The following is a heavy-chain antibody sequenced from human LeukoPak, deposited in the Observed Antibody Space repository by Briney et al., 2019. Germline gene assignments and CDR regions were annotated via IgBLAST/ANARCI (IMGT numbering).Heavy chain of an antibody. Sequence: GGSLRLSCAASGFTFSDYYMSWIRQAPGKGLEWVSYISSSGSTIYYADSVEGRFTISRDNAKNSLYLQMNSLRAEDTAVYYCARALYYYDSSGYRWGQGTLVTVSS. CDR1: GFTFSDYY. CDR2: ISSSGSTI. CDR3: ARALYYYDSSGYR. J-gene: IGHJ4*02. V-gene: IGHV3-11*01. D-gene: IGHD3-22*01.